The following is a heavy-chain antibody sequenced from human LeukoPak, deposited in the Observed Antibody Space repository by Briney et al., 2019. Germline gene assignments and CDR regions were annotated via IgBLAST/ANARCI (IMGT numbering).Heavy chain of an antibody. CDR3: ARDGNYDILTGYYPDFDY. D-gene: IGHD3-9*01. CDR2: IWYDGSNK. Sequence: GRSLRLSCAASGFTFSSYGMHWVRQAPGKGLEWVAVIWYDGSNKYYADSVKGRFTISRDNSKNTLYLQMNSLRAKDTAVYYCARDGNYDILTGYYPDFDYWGQGTLVTVSS. V-gene: IGHV3-33*01. CDR1: GFTFSSYG. J-gene: IGHJ4*02.